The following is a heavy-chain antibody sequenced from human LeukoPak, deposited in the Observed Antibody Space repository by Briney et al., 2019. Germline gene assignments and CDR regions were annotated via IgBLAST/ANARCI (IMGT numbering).Heavy chain of an antibody. CDR2: INIGSIT. V-gene: IGHV3-53*01. D-gene: IGHD2-2*01. Sequence: GRSLRLSCAASGFTVSSNYMSWVRHSPGKGLHWASIINIGSITYYADSVKCRFTISRDDSKNTLYFQMNSLRAEDTAVYYCARQYCSSTSCSGAFDIWGQGTMVTVSS. CDR3: ARQYCSSTSCSGAFDI. J-gene: IGHJ3*02. CDR1: GFTVSSNY.